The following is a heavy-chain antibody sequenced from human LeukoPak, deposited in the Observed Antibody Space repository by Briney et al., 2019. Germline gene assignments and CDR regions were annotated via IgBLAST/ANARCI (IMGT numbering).Heavy chain of an antibody. CDR2: IYSSGTT. Sequence: SETLSLTCTVSGGSISNYYWSWIRQPAGKGLEWIGRIYSSGTTIYNPSLKSRVTISVDTSKNQFSLMLGSVTAADTAVFYCARQRGGYVDYWGQGTLVTVSS. CDR1: GGSISNYY. D-gene: IGHD2-15*01. V-gene: IGHV4-4*07. CDR3: ARQRGGYVDY. J-gene: IGHJ4*02.